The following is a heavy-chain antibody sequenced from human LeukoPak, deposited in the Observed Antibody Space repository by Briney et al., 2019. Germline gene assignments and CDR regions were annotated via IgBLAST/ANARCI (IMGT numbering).Heavy chain of an antibody. Sequence: GSLRLSCAASGFTFSNAWMSWVRQAPGKGLEWVGRIKSKTDGGTTDYAAPVKGRFTISRDDSKNTLYLQMNSLKTEDTAVYYCTIVGRYYYDSSGYYYWGQGTLVTVSS. CDR2: IKSKTDGGTT. CDR1: GFTFSNAW. CDR3: TIVGRYYYDSSGYYY. D-gene: IGHD3-22*01. V-gene: IGHV3-15*01. J-gene: IGHJ4*02.